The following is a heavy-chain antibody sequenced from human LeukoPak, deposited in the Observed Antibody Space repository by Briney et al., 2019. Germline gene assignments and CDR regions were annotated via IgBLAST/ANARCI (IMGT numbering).Heavy chain of an antibody. CDR2: IYTSGST. J-gene: IGHJ6*03. Sequence: SETLSLTCTVSGGSISSYYWSWIRQPAGKGLEWIGRIYTSGSTNYNPSLKSRVTISVDTSKNQFSLKLSSVTAADTAVYYCARGVYCTNGVCYYYYYYMDVWGKGTTVTVSS. V-gene: IGHV4-4*07. CDR3: ARGVYCTNGVCYYYYYYMDV. D-gene: IGHD2-8*01. CDR1: GGSISSYY.